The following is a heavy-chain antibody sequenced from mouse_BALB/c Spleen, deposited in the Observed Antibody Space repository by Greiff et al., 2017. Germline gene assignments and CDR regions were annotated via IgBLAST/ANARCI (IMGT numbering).Heavy chain of an antibody. J-gene: IGHJ3*01. CDR1: GFSLTSYG. D-gene: IGHD1-1*01. V-gene: IGHV2-9*02. CDR3: ASYYYGSTWFAY. Sequence: VQLKESGPGLVAPSQSLSITCTVSGFSLTSYGVHWVRQPPGKGLEWLGVIWAGGSTNYNSALMSRLSISKDNSKSQVFLKMNSLQTDDTAMYYCASYYYGSTWFAYWGQGTLVTVSA. CDR2: IWAGGST.